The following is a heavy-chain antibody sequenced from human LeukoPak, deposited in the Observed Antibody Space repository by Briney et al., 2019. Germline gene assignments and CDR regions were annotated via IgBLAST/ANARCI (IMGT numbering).Heavy chain of an antibody. CDR3: AREVRQVQLWSDYYYYYGMDV. CDR1: GGSISSGSYY. D-gene: IGHD5-18*01. Sequence: SETLSLTCTVSGGSISSGSYYWSWIRQPAGKGLEWIGRIYTSGSTNYNPSLKSRVTISVDTSKNQFSLKLSSVTAADTAVYYCAREVRQVQLWSDYYYYYGMDVWGQGTTVTASS. J-gene: IGHJ6*02. CDR2: IYTSGST. V-gene: IGHV4-61*02.